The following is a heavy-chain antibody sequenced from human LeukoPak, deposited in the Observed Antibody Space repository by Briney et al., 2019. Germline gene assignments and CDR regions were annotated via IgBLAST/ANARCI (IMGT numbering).Heavy chain of an antibody. J-gene: IGHJ4*02. V-gene: IGHV3-21*04. Sequence: GGSLRLSCAASGFIFSTYSMSWVRQAPGKGLEWVSSISSSSSYIHYADSVRGRFTISRDNAKNSLYLQMNSLRAEDTALYYCAKDIEILSSSPKSLDYWGQGTLVTVSS. CDR1: GFIFSTYS. CDR3: AKDIEILSSSPKSLDY. D-gene: IGHD2-15*01. CDR2: ISSSSSYI.